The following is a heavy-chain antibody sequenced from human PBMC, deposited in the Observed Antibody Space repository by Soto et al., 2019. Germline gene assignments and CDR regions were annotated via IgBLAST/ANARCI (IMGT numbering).Heavy chain of an antibody. CDR1: GYTFTGYY. CDR2: INPNSGGT. Sequence: ASVKVSCKASGYTFTGYYMHWVRQAPGQGLEWMGWINPNSGGTNYAQKFQGWVTMTRDTSISTAYMELSRLRSDDTAVYYCARGGICDYGDYGWLYYYYGMDVWGQGTTVTVSS. D-gene: IGHD4-17*01. V-gene: IGHV1-2*04. J-gene: IGHJ6*02. CDR3: ARGGICDYGDYGWLYYYYGMDV.